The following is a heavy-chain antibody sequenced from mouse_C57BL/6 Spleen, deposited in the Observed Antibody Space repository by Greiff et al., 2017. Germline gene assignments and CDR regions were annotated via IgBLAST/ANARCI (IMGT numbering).Heavy chain of an antibody. V-gene: IGHV5-16*01. CDR3: ARDDGSGGFAY. J-gene: IGHJ3*01. Sequence: EVKVEESEGGLVQPGSSMKLSCTASGFTFSDYYMAWVRQVPEKGLEWVANINYDGSSTYYLDSLKSRFIISRDNAKNILYLQMSSLKSEDTATYYCARDDGSGGFAYWGQGTLVTVSA. CDR2: INYDGSST. CDR1: GFTFSDYY. D-gene: IGHD1-1*01.